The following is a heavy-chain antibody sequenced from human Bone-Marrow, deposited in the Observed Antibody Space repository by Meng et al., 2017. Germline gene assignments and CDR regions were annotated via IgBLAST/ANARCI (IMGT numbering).Heavy chain of an antibody. CDR3: TWDDKAVSDY. D-gene: IGHD1-26*01. CDR2: IKSNTDGGTA. CDR1: GFYFNNAW. V-gene: IGHV3-15*01. J-gene: IGHJ4*02. Sequence: EGNLVESGGDLVKPGGSFRLSCAASGFYFNNAWMSWVRQATGKGLEWVGRIKSNTDGGTAEYAAPVTGRFTISRDDSKSTLYLQMSGLRIDDTGVYYCTWDDKAVSDYWGQGTLVTVSS.